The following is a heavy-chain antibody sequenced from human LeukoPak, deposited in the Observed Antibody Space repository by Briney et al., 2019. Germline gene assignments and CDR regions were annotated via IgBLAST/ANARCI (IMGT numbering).Heavy chain of an antibody. CDR3: AKGPDSSGYYYYVDY. Sequence: PGGSLRLSCAASGFTCSNAWMSWFRQAPGKGLEWVAVISYDGSDKYYADSVKGRFTISRDNSKNTLYLQMNSLRAEDTAVYYCAKGPDSSGYYYYVDYWGRGTLVTVSS. D-gene: IGHD3-22*01. J-gene: IGHJ4*02. CDR2: ISYDGSDK. CDR1: GFTCSNAW. V-gene: IGHV3-30*18.